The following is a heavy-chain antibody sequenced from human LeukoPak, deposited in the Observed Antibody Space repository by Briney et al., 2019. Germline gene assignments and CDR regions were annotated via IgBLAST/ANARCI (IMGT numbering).Heavy chain of an antibody. D-gene: IGHD3-22*01. J-gene: IGHJ4*01. CDR3: ARFNCYYDGSGKRYFDY. CDR1: ALTFSNYA. V-gene: IGHV3-23*01. CDR2: MSGSGTDT. Sequence: GGSLRLSCAASALTFSNYAMSWVRQAPGKGLEWVSGMSGSGTDTYYTDSVKGRFTISRDNSKNTLFLQMNSLRAEDTAVYYCARFNCYYDGSGKRYFDYWGQGTLVTVSS.